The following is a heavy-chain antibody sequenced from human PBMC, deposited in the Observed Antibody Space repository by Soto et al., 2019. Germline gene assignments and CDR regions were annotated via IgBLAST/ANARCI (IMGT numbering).Heavy chain of an antibody. CDR1: GFTFTRYS. CDR3: ARESEDLTSNFDY. Sequence: GGSLRLSCAASGFTFTRYSMNWVRQAPGKGLEWVSSISSTTNYIYYGDSMKGRFTISRDSAKNSLYLEMNSLRAEDTAVYYCARESEDLTSNFDYWGQGTLVTVSS. CDR2: ISSTTNYI. J-gene: IGHJ4*02. V-gene: IGHV3-21*06.